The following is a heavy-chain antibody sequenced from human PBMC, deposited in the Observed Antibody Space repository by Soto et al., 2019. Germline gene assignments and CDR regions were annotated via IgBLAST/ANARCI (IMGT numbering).Heavy chain of an antibody. V-gene: IGHV3-23*01. CDR3: AKKVTIYAVDPADY. J-gene: IGHJ4*02. D-gene: IGHD3-3*01. Sequence: SLRLSCAASGFTFSKYSMSWVRQAPGKGLEWVSVISGSGDATYYAASVKGRFTLSRDNSKNTLYLQMNSLTVADTAVYYCAKKVTIYAVDPADYWGQGT. CDR1: GFTFSKYS. CDR2: ISGSGDAT.